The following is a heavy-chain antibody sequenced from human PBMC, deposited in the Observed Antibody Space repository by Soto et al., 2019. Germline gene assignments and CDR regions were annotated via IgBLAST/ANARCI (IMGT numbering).Heavy chain of an antibody. J-gene: IGHJ4*02. D-gene: IGHD5-12*01. CDR1: GGTFSNDI. CDR2: IIPLLDIA. V-gene: IGHV1-69*08. Sequence: QVQLVQAGAEVKKPGSSVKVSCKTAGGTFSNDIITWVRQAPGQGREWMGRIIPLLDIANYAQKFQGRVTITADKSTSTAYMELNSLRSEDTAVYYCARDSPIGSTFSGYEAIDYWGQGTLVTVSS. CDR3: ARDSPIGSTFSGYEAIDY.